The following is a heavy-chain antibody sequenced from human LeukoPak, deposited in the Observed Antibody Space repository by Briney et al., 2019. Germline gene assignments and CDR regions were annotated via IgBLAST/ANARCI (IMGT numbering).Heavy chain of an antibody. Sequence: GGSLRLTCSASGFIFSPYAMHWVRQAPGKGLGYVSSISSEGKTTYYADSVKGRFTISRDNSKNTLYLQMSSLRPEDTAVYYCVKDRWVDHWGQGTLVTVSS. D-gene: IGHD6-13*01. V-gene: IGHV3-64D*06. CDR1: GFIFSPYA. J-gene: IGHJ4*02. CDR3: VKDRWVDH. CDR2: ISSEGKTT.